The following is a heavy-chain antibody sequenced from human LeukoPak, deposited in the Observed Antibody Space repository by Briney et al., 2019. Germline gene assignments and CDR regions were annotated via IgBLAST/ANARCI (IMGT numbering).Heavy chain of an antibody. CDR2: INKDGGEK. V-gene: IGHV3-7*03. CDR1: GFTFSSYW. Sequence: GGSLRLSCAASGFTFSSYWMSWVRQAPGKGLEWVSNINKDGGEKYYVDSVKGRFTISRDNAKNSLYLQMNSLRADDTAVYYCVKDSPPRYSGSPPAYWGQGTLVTVSS. CDR3: VKDSPPRYSGSPPAY. D-gene: IGHD1-26*01. J-gene: IGHJ4*02.